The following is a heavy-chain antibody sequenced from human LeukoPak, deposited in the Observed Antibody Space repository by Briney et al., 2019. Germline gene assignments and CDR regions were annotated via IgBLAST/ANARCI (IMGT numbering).Heavy chain of an antibody. CDR2: ISWNSGSI. J-gene: IGHJ3*02. CDR1: GFTFDDYA. Sequence: GGSLRLSCAASGFTFDDYAMHWVRQAPGKGLEWVSGISWNSGSIGYADSVKGRFTISRDNAKNSLYLQMNSLRAEDTAVYYCARTYYDFWSGYPHGAFDIWGQGTMVTVSS. V-gene: IGHV3-9*01. CDR3: ARTYYDFWSGYPHGAFDI. D-gene: IGHD3-3*01.